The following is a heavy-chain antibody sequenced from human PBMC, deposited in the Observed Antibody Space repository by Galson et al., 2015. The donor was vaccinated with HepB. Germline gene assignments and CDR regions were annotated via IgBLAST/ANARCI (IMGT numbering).Heavy chain of an antibody. CDR3: ASPSGTTVTTD. V-gene: IGHV3-30-3*01. Sequence: SLRLSCAASGFTFSSYAMHWVRQAPGKGLEWVAVISYDGSNKYYADSVKGRFTISRDNSKNTLYLQMNSLRAEDTAVYYCASPSGTTVTTDWGQGTLVTVSS. D-gene: IGHD4-17*01. CDR1: GFTFSSYA. J-gene: IGHJ4*02. CDR2: ISYDGSNK.